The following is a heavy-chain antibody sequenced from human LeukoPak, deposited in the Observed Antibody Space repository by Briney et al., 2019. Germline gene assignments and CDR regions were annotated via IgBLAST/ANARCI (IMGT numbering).Heavy chain of an antibody. V-gene: IGHV4-59*01. CDR3: VRDSSSPVNTFGSHSWFDP. CDR2: IYYSDAT. Sequence: SETLSLTCTVSGGSLSSYYWNWIRQPPGKGLEWIGYIYYSDATRYNPSLKSRVTISVDTSKNQFSLKLRSVTAADTAVYYCVRDSSSPVNTFGSHSWFDPWGQGTLVTVSS. D-gene: IGHD2-2*01. CDR1: GGSLSSYY. J-gene: IGHJ5*02.